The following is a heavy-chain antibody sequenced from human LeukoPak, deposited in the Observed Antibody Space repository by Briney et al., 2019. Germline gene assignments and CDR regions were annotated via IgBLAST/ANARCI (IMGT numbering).Heavy chain of an antibody. CDR2: INHSGST. CDR1: GGSFSGYY. Sequence: PSETLSLTCAVYGGSFSGYYWSWIRQPPGKGLEWIGEINHSGSTNYNPSLKSRVTISVDTSKNQFSLKLSSVTAADTAVYYCARVQDTSSYYYYFDYWGQGTLVTVSS. J-gene: IGHJ4*02. CDR3: ARVQDTSSYYYYFDY. V-gene: IGHV4-34*01. D-gene: IGHD3-22*01.